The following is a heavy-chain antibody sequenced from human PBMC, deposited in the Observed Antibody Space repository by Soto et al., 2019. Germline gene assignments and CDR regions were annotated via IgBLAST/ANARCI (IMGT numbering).Heavy chain of an antibody. Sequence: KPSETLSLTCFVSGGSISSFYWSWIRQPPGKGLEWIGHIYYSESTNYNPSLKSRVTISVDRPKNQFSLKLSSVTAADTAVYYCARTPYYHYYGMDVWGQGTTVTVSS. CDR3: ARTPYYHYYGMDV. CDR2: IYYSEST. J-gene: IGHJ6*02. V-gene: IGHV4-59*01. D-gene: IGHD1-26*01. CDR1: GGSISSFY.